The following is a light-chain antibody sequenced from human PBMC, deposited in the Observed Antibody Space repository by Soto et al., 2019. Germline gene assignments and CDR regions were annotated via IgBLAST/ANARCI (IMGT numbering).Light chain of an antibody. CDR1: HTISSW. J-gene: IGKJ1*01. CDR2: KAS. Sequence: NQMTQSAAALSRSVVDRVTITCRASHTISSWLAWYQQKPGKAPKLLIYKASTLKSGIPSRFSGSGSGTEFTLTISSLEPEDFAIYYCQHYNSYPDAFGQGTKVDIK. CDR3: QHYNSYPDA. V-gene: IGKV1-5*03.